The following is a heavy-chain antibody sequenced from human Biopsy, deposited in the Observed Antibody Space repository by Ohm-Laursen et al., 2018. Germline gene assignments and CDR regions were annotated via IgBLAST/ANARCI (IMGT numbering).Heavy chain of an antibody. CDR2: FYSSGDT. D-gene: IGHD3-3*01. V-gene: IGHV4-61*08. CDR1: GVSINTGGYY. CDR3: AKGIAVYGVVLPYCFDD. Sequence: SDTLSLTCTVSGVSINTGGYYWTWIRQPPGKGLVWLWYFYSSGDTYYNPSLKSRATISVDPSKNQFSLKLNAVTTADTAVYYCAKGIAVYGVVLPYCFDDWGQGTLVTVSS. J-gene: IGHJ4*02.